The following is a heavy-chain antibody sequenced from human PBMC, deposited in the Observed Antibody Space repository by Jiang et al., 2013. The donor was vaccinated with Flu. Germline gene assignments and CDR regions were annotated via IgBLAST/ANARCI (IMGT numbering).Heavy chain of an antibody. CDR3: ATDSRWRGSDSEPIFSITRTP. V-gene: IGHV1-69-2*01. J-gene: IGHJ4*03. CDR2: IDPEDGET. Sequence: GAEVKKPGATVKLSCKISGHTFIDYNIHWVQQAPGKGLEWMGLIDPEDGETIYLEKFQSRVTMTADTSTDTAYMELSSLRSEDTAMYYCATDSRWRGSDSEPIFSITRTPWGEGTMVTVSS. D-gene: IGHD1-26*01. CDR1: GHTFIDYN.